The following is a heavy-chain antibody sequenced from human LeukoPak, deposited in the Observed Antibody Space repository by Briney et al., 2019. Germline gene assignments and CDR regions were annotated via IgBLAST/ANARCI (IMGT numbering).Heavy chain of an antibody. D-gene: IGHD2-15*01. J-gene: IGHJ4*02. CDR1: GGSISSYY. CDR3: ARKQGAGRYCSGGSCYSRSPFDY. V-gene: IGHV4-59*08. CDR2: IYYSGST. Sequence: SETLSLTCTVSGGSISSYYWSWIRQPPGKGLEWIGYIYYSGSTNYNPSLKSRVTISVDTSKNQFSLKLSSVTAADTAVYYCARKQGAGRYCSGGSCYSRSPFDYWGQGTLVTVSS.